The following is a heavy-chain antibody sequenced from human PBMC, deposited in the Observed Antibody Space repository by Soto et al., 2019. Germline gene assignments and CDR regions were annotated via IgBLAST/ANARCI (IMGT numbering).Heavy chain of an antibody. V-gene: IGHV4-34*01. CDR2: INHSGST. Sequence: PSETLSLTCAVYGGSFRGYYWSWIRQPPGKGLEWIGEINHSGSTNYNPSLKSRVTISVDTSKNQFSLKLSSVTAADTAVYYCARGRVTIFGVVIGPYYYYGMDVWGQGTTVTVSS. CDR1: GGSFRGYY. CDR3: ARGRVTIFGVVIGPYYYYGMDV. D-gene: IGHD3-3*01. J-gene: IGHJ6*02.